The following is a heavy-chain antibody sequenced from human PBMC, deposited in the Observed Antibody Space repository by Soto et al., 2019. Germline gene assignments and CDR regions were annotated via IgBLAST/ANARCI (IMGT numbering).Heavy chain of an antibody. CDR3: ARETDKFGGETDGGMFDY. D-gene: IGHD3-16*01. V-gene: IGHV5-51*01. J-gene: IGHJ4*02. Sequence: GESLKISCKGSGYSFTSYWIGWVRQMPGKGLEWMGIIYPGDSDTRYSPSFQGQVTISADKSISTAYLQWSSLKASDTAMYYCARETDKFGGETDGGMFDYWGQGTLVTVSS. CDR2: IYPGDSDT. CDR1: GYSFTSYW.